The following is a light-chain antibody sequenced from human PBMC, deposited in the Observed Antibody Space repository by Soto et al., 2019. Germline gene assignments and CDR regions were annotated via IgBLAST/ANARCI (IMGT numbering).Light chain of an antibody. V-gene: IGKV1-5*01. Sequence: DIQMTQSPSTLSASVGDRVTMAVGASQSISSWLAWYQQKPGRAPKVLIFDASSLESGVPSRFSGSGSGTEFTLTISSLQPDDFATYYCQQYNSYPWTFGQGTKVDIK. CDR3: QQYNSYPWT. CDR2: DAS. CDR1: QSISSW. J-gene: IGKJ1*01.